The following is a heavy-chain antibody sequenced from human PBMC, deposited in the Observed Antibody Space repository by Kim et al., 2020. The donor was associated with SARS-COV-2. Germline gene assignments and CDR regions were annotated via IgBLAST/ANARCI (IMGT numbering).Heavy chain of an antibody. V-gene: IGHV4-39*01. D-gene: IGHD6-13*01. CDR1: GGSISSSSYY. CDR2: IYYSGST. J-gene: IGHJ3*02. CDR3: AGQAEWQLVRKAFDI. Sequence: SETLSLTCTVSGGSISSSSYYWGWIRQPPGKGLEWIGSIYYSGSTYYNPSLKSRVTISVDTSKNQFSLKLSSVTAADTAVYYCAGQAEWQLVRKAFDIWGQGTMVTVSS.